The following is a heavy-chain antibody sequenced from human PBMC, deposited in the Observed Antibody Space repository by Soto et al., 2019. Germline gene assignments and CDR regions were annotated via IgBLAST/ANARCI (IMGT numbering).Heavy chain of an antibody. CDR2: ISPYNGNT. J-gene: IGHJ2*01. D-gene: IGHD4-17*01. Sequence: QVQLVQSGVEVKIPGASVKVSCKGSGYTFNSYGISWVRQAPGQGLEWMGWISPYNGNTNSAPKLQGRVTMTTDTSTSTAYMELRSLRSDDTAVYYCTRDDRQADYGAKWYFDLWGRGTLVTVSS. CDR3: TRDDRQADYGAKWYFDL. V-gene: IGHV1-18*01. CDR1: GYTFNSYG.